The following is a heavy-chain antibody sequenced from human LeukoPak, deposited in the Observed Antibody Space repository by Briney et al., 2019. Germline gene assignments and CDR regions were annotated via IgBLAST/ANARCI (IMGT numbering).Heavy chain of an antibody. Sequence: GGSLRLSCTASGFTFSSYSLNWVRQAPGKGLEWVSSVSTGSNYIYYADSVKGRFTISRDNDKNSLYLQMNSLRAEDTAVYYCANSPFGYWGQGTLVTVSS. CDR3: ANSPFGY. CDR2: VSTGSNYI. J-gene: IGHJ4*02. CDR1: GFTFSSYS. D-gene: IGHD2-21*01. V-gene: IGHV3-21*01.